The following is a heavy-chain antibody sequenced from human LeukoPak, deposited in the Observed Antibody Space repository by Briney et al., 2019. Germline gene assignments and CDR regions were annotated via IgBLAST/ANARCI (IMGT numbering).Heavy chain of an antibody. CDR3: AREMYCSGGSCYGDAFEI. Sequence: GGSLRLSCAASGFTVSNKYMSWVRQAPGRGLEWVSVIYSGGSTYYADSVKGRFSISRDKSKNTLYLQMNSLRAEDTALYYCAREMYCSGGSCYGDAFEIWGQGTMVTVSS. D-gene: IGHD2-15*01. CDR1: GFTVSNKY. CDR2: IYSGGST. J-gene: IGHJ3*02. V-gene: IGHV3-66*01.